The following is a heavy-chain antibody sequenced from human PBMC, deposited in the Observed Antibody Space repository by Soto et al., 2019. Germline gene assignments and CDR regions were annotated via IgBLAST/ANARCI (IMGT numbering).Heavy chain of an antibody. CDR2: IDPNDSFI. CDR1: GYRFTGFW. Sequence: PRGSLKISCQGSGYRFTGFWLNWVRQRPGKGLEWVGRIDPNDSFINYSPPFEGHVTISADKSISTAYLQWTRLQAADTAIYYCARPASGGSRDAFDIWGQGTMVTVSS. CDR3: ARPASGGSRDAFDI. D-gene: IGHD2-15*01. J-gene: IGHJ3*02. V-gene: IGHV5-10-1*01.